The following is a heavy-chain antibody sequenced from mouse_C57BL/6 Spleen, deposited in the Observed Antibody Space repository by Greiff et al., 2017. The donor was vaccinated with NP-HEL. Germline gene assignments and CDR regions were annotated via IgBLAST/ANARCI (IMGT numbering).Heavy chain of an antibody. CDR3: TMGDKN. Sequence: VQLKQSGAVLVRPGASVQLSCTASGFNIKDDYMHWVKQRPESGLVRVGWIDPEYGDTDYASKFQGKATITADTSTNTTYLQLSSLTTEDTAVYYCTMGDKNWGQGTTLTVSS. CDR1: GFNIKDDY. CDR2: IDPEYGDT. J-gene: IGHJ2*01. V-gene: IGHV14-4*01.